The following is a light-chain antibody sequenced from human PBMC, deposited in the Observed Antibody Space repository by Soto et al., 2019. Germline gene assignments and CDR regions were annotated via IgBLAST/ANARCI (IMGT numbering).Light chain of an antibody. CDR3: QQYNSYPWT. V-gene: IGKV1-5*01. CDR1: KNINTW. CDR2: DAS. J-gene: IGKJ1*01. Sequence: DIQMTQSPSTLSGSLGYRVXVXXRASKNINTWVAWYQQKPGKAPKLLIYDASSLESGVPSRFSGSGSGTEFTLTISSLQPDDFATYYCQQYNSYPWTFGQGTKVDIK.